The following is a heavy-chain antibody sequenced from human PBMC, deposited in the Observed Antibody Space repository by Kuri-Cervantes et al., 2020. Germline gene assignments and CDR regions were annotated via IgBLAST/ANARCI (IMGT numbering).Heavy chain of an antibody. CDR1: GGSISSGDYY. V-gene: IGHV4-30-4*02. CDR3: ARPLKRWLQLGAFDI. Sequence: SETLSLTCTVSGGSISSGDYYWSWIRQPPGKGLEWIGYIYYSGSTYYNPSLKSRVTISVDTSKNQFSLKLSSVTAADTAVYYCARPLKRWLQLGAFDIWGQGTMVTVSS. D-gene: IGHD5-24*01. J-gene: IGHJ3*02. CDR2: IYYSGST.